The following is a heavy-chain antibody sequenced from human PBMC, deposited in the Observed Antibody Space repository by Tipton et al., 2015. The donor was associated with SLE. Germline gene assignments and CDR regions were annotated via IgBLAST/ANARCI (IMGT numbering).Heavy chain of an antibody. CDR2: VFYSDPSNFNRA. CDR3: ARDSSGGYNWFDP. V-gene: IGHV4-59*02. Sequence: TLSLTCTVSGVSVSDHYWTWIRQPPGKGLEWLSYVFYSDPSNFNRAHYNPSLLGRVTISVDPSRNHFSLRLTSVTAADTAVYYCARDSSGGYNWFDPWGQGTLVTVSS. J-gene: IGHJ5*02. CDR1: GVSVSDHY. D-gene: IGHD3-22*01.